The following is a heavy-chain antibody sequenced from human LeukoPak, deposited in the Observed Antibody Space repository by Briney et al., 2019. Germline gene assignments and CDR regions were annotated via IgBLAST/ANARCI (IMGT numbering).Heavy chain of an antibody. V-gene: IGHV4-59*01. CDR3: ARAYSSGWYLDY. CDR2: IYYSGST. CDR1: GGAISSYY. Sequence: SETLSLTCIVSGGAISSYYWNWIRQPPGKGLEWIGYIYYSGSTNYNPSLKSRVTISIDTSKNQFSLELSSVTAADTAVYYCARAYSSGWYLDYWGQGTLVTVSS. D-gene: IGHD6-19*01. J-gene: IGHJ4*02.